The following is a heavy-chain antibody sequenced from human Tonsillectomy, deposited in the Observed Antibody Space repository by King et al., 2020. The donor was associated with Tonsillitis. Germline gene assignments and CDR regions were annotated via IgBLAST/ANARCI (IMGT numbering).Heavy chain of an antibody. Sequence: VQLQESGPGLVKPSQTLSLTCGVSGDFISSGAYSWSWIRQPPGKGLECIGYIYYRGNTFYNPSLKRRVSISVDTSKNQFSLNLSSVTAADTAVYYCARANRCNWYQDYWGQGTLVTVSS. D-gene: IGHD1-1*01. V-gene: IGHV4-30-4*07. CDR1: GDFISSGAYS. CDR2: IYYRGNT. J-gene: IGHJ4*02. CDR3: ARANRCNWYQDY.